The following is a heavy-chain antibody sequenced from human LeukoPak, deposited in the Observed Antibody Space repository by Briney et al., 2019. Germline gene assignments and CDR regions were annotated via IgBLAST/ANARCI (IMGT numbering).Heavy chain of an antibody. Sequence: GASVKVSCKASGFTFTSSAMQWVRQARGQRLEWIGWIVVGSGNTNYAQKFQERVTITRDMSTSTAYMELSSLRSEDTAVYYCAAEVGYSSSWYGMDVWGQGTTVTVSS. CDR3: AAEVGYSSSWYGMDV. V-gene: IGHV1-58*02. CDR2: IVVGSGNT. D-gene: IGHD6-13*01. J-gene: IGHJ6*02. CDR1: GFTFTSSA.